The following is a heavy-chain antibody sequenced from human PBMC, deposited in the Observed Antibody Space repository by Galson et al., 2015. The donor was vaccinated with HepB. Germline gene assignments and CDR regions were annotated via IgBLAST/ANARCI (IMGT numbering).Heavy chain of an antibody. Sequence: SLRLSCAASGFTFSSSDMHWVRQGPGKGLEWVALISYDGMNKYNADSVKGRFTISRGNSKNTLYLQMDSLRPDDTAVYYCAREEDHDFLTGFFDYWGQGTLVTVSS. CDR1: GFTFSSSD. CDR2: ISYDGMNK. V-gene: IGHV3-30*04. J-gene: IGHJ4*02. CDR3: AREEDHDFLTGFFDY. D-gene: IGHD3-9*01.